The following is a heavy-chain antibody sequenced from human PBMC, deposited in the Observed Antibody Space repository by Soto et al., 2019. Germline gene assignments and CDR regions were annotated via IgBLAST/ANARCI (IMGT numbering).Heavy chain of an antibody. J-gene: IGHJ4*02. CDR2: INPNTGVT. CDR1: GYTFTAYS. Sequence: QVQLVQSGAEVKKPGASVKVSCQASGYTFTAYSVHWVRQAPGQGLEWMGWINPNTGVTTYAQKFQVMVTMTRYTSISTAYMELSSLRSDDTALYYCARDRPPDYWGQGTLVTVSS. CDR3: ARDRPPDY. V-gene: IGHV1-2*02.